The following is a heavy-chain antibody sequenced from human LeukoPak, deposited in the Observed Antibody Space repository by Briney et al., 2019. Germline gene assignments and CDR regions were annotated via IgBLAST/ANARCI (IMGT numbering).Heavy chain of an antibody. V-gene: IGHV1-18*01. D-gene: IGHD4-23*01. J-gene: IGHJ4*02. CDR2: ISVYNGNT. CDR3: ARALSGGNARADEY. CDR1: GYTFASYG. Sequence: ASVKVSCKASGYTFASYGINWMRQAPGQGLEWMGWISVYNGNTNYAQNLQGRVTMTTDTSTSTAHMELRSLRSDDTAVYYCARALSGGNARADEYWGQGTLVTVSS.